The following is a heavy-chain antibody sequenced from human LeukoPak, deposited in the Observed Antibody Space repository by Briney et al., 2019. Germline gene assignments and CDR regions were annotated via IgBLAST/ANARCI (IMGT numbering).Heavy chain of an antibody. CDR3: AREVDCSGGRCYRGEFDY. V-gene: IGHV3-33*01. D-gene: IGHD2-15*01. CDR1: GFTFSTYA. J-gene: IGHJ4*02. Sequence: GGSLRLSCATSGFTFSTYAIHWVRQAPGKGLEWVAVIGYDGSNEHYVDSVKGRFTISRDNSRKTLYLQMNSLRVEDTAVYYCAREVDCSGGRCYRGEFDYWGQGTLVTVSS. CDR2: IGYDGSNE.